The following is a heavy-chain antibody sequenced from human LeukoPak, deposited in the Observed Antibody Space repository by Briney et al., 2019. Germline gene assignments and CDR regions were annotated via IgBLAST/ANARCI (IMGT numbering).Heavy chain of an antibody. D-gene: IGHD3-10*01. CDR2: INAGNGNT. J-gene: IGHJ4*02. V-gene: IGHV1-3*01. Sequence: ASVKVSCKASGYTFTSYAMHWVRQAPGQRLEWMGWINAGNGNTKYSQKFQGRVTITRDTSASTAYMELSSLRSEDTAVCYCARDRAERAYYYGSGSYRRGRGFDYWGQGTLVTVSS. CDR3: ARDRAERAYYYGSGSYRRGRGFDY. CDR1: GYTFTSYA.